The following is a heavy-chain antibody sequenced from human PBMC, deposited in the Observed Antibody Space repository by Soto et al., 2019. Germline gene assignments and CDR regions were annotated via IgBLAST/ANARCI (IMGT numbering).Heavy chain of an antibody. J-gene: IGHJ6*03. CDR3: ARNRGRSWRSRGKSRAYYMDV. CDR1: GFTFSSYG. Sequence: GGSLRLSCAASGFTFSSYGMHWVRQAPGKGLEWVAVIWYDGSNKYYADSVKGRFTISRDNSKNTLYLQMNSLRAEDTAVYYCARNRGRSWRSRGKSRAYYMDVWGKGTTVTVSS. CDR2: IWYDGSNK. V-gene: IGHV3-33*01. D-gene: IGHD6-13*01.